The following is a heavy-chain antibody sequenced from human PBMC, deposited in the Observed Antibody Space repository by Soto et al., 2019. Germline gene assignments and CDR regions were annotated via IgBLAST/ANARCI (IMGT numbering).Heavy chain of an antibody. V-gene: IGHV1-8*01. CDR3: AGHPESHNNDSHASSSP. CDR1: GYTFTSYD. D-gene: IGHD3-16*01. J-gene: IGHJ5*02. CDR2: MNPNSGNT. Sequence: ASVKVSCKASGYTFTSYDINWVRQATGQGLEWMGWMNPNSGNTGYAQKFQGRVTISADKFTGTAYMELTGLRSDDTAVYYCAGHPESHNNDSHASSSPWGKGSLVPVS.